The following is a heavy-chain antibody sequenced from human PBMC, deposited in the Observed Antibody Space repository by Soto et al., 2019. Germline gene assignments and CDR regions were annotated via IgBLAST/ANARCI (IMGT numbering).Heavy chain of an antibody. V-gene: IGHV4-61*01. CDR2: IYYSGST. CDR1: GGSFSSGSYY. CDR3: ASNPQDGAAATRDWFDP. D-gene: IGHD2-15*01. Sequence: SETLSLTCTVSGGSFSSGSYYWSWIRQPPGKGLEWIGYIYYSGSTNYNTSLKNQVTKSVDTSKKQNSLKLSSVTAADTAVYYCASNPQDGAAATRDWFDPWGQGTLVTVSS. J-gene: IGHJ5*02.